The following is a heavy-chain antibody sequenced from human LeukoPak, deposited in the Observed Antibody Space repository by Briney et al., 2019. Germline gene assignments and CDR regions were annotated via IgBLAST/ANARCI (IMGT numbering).Heavy chain of an antibody. CDR3: ATNHEVVILPYYYYYYMDV. V-gene: IGHV3-11*04. CDR1: GFTFSDYY. J-gene: IGHJ6*03. D-gene: IGHD3-22*01. CDR2: ISSSGSTI. Sequence: PGGSLRLSCAASGFTFSDYYMSWIRQAPGKGLEWVSYISSSGSTIYYADSVKGRFTISRDNAKNSLYLQMNSLRAEDTAVYYCATNHEVVILPYYYYYYMDVWGKGTTVTVSS.